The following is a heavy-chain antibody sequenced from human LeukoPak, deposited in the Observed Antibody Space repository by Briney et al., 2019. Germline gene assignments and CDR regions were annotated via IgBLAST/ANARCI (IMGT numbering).Heavy chain of an antibody. CDR2: ISGSGGST. D-gene: IGHD3-10*01. V-gene: IGHV3-23*01. J-gene: IGHJ6*02. Sequence: PGGSLRLSCAASVFTFSSYAMCWVRQAPGKGLEWVSAISGSGGSTYYADSVKGRFTISRDNSKNTLYLQMNSLRAEDTAVYYCAKAHGSGSYYYYYYGMDVWGQGTTVTVSS. CDR1: VFTFSSYA. CDR3: AKAHGSGSYYYYYYGMDV.